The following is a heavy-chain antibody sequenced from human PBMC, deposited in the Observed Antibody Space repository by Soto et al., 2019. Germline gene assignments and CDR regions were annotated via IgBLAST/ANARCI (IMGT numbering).Heavy chain of an antibody. V-gene: IGHV3-7*01. J-gene: IGHJ5*02. D-gene: IGHD2-8*01. CDR3: ARGVYCTNGVCYWFDP. CDR1: GFVFSDYW. Sequence: GSLRLSCAAXGFVFSDYWMNWVRHTPGKGLEWVANIKQDGSTKYYVDSVKGRFTISRDNGKNSVSLQMNSLRAEDTATYYCARGVYCTNGVCYWFDPWGPGTQVTVSS. CDR2: IKQDGSTK.